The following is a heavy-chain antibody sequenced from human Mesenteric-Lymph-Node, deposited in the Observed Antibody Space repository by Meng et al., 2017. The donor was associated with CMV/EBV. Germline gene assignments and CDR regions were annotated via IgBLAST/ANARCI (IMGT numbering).Heavy chain of an antibody. CDR1: GFTFDDYA. D-gene: IGHD3-10*01. V-gene: IGHV3-9*01. CDR2: ISWSSGGI. CDR3: TKDFDSGSFTSRSGTLYYFKY. J-gene: IGHJ4*02. Sequence: SLKISCAASGFTFDDYAMHWVRQAPGKGLEWVSGISWSSGGIGYGDSVKGRFTISRDNAKNSLYLQMNSLRAEDTALYYCTKDFDSGSFTSRSGTLYYFKYWGQGTLVTVSS.